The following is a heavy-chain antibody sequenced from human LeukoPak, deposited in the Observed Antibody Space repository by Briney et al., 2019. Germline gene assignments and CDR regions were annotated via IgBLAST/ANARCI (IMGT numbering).Heavy chain of an antibody. V-gene: IGHV3-23*01. J-gene: IGHJ4*02. CDR2: ISDSGVTA. D-gene: IGHD3-16*01. CDR3: ANLNAPYWGNFDY. CDR1: GFTFSNYA. Sequence: GGSLRLSCVVSGFTFSNYAMSWVRQAPGQGLDWVSAISDSGVTAYYADSVEGRFTISRDNSKSTLYLQMNSLRAEDTAVYYCANLNAPYWGNFDYWGQGTLVTVSS.